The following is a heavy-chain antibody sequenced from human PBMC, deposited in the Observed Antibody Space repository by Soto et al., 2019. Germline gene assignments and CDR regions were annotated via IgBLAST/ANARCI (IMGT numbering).Heavy chain of an antibody. Sequence: KPSETLSLTCTVSGGSISSYYWSWIRQPPGKGLEWIGYIYYSGSTNYNPSLKSRVTISVDTSKNQFSLKLSSVTAADTAVYYCARNTIIAAVNAWAFDYWGQGTLVTVSS. V-gene: IGHV4-59*01. CDR3: ARNTIIAAVNAWAFDY. D-gene: IGHD6-13*01. CDR2: IYYSGST. CDR1: GGSISSYY. J-gene: IGHJ4*02.